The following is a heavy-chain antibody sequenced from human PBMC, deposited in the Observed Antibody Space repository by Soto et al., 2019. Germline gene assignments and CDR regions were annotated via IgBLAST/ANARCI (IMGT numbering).Heavy chain of an antibody. CDR1: GGSISNSDYY. CDR2: IYYSGTN. Sequence: QLQLQESGPGLVKPSETLSLTCTVSGGSISNSDYYWGWIRQSPGKGLEWIGSIYYSGTNFYAPSLRSRLSMSVDTSKTQFSLRLNSVTAADTAVYYCARQARGTTWSDFDYWSQGTLVTVSS. CDR3: ARQARGTTWSDFDY. D-gene: IGHD1-7*01. V-gene: IGHV4-39*01. J-gene: IGHJ4*02.